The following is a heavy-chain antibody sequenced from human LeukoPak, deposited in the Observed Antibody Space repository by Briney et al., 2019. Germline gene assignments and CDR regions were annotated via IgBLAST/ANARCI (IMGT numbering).Heavy chain of an antibody. CDR2: INPNSGDT. V-gene: IGHV1-2*02. J-gene: IGHJ4*02. Sequence: ASVKVSCKASGYTFTAYYMHWVRQAPGQGGGWMGWINPNSGDTNYAQNFQGRVTMTRDTSISTAYMELSRLRSDDTAMYYCARGSGYYSFDCWGQGTLVTVSS. CDR1: GYTFTAYY. CDR3: ARGSGYYSFDC. D-gene: IGHD3-3*01.